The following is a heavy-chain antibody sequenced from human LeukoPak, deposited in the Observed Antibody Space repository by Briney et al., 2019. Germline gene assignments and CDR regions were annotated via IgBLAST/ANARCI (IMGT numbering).Heavy chain of an antibody. V-gene: IGHV4-4*07. CDR1: GGSISRYY. CDR2: INTSGST. D-gene: IGHD3-3*01. J-gene: IGHJ3*02. Sequence: SETLSLTCTVSGGSISRYYWSWIRQPAGKGLEWIGRINTSGSTNYNPSLKSRVTMSVDTSRNQFSLKLSSVTAADTAIYYCARLTIFVNTFEIWGQGTMVTVSS. CDR3: ARLTIFVNTFEI.